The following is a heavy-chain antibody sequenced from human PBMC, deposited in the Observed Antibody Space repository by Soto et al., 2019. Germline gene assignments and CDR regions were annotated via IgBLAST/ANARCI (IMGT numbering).Heavy chain of an antibody. Sequence: QVQLVQSGAEVKKPGSSVKVSCKASGGTFSSYTISWVRQAPGQGLEWMGRIIPILGIANYAQKFQGRVTITADKSTSKAYMELSSLRSEDTAVYYCARGGGEGVTTDYYYYMDVWGKGTTVTVSS. CDR1: GGTFSSYT. J-gene: IGHJ6*03. V-gene: IGHV1-69*02. CDR2: IIPILGIA. CDR3: ARGGGEGVTTDYYYYMDV. D-gene: IGHD4-17*01.